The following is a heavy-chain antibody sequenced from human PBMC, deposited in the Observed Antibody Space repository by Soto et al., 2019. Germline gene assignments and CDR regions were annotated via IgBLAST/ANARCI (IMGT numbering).Heavy chain of an antibody. J-gene: IGHJ5*02. D-gene: IGHD2-21*02. V-gene: IGHV4-4*07. CDR2: IFSSGST. CDR3: ARDQGVVVTADNSFDP. CDR1: GGSITDYS. Sequence: SETLSLTCTVSGGSITDYSWVWIRQPAGKGLEWIGRIFSSGSTNYNPSLKGRITMSLDTSKNQFSLKLNSATATDTAVYFCARDQGVVVTADNSFDPWGQGILVTVS.